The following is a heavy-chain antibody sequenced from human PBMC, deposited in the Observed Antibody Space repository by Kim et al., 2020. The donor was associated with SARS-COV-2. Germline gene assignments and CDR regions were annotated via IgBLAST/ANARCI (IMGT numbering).Heavy chain of an antibody. CDR3: ARLSSTGYTSGWFDY. CDR2: IKHDGSEK. CDR1: GFTFNSYW. V-gene: IGHV3-7*01. D-gene: IGHD6-19*01. Sequence: GGSLRLSCVASGFTFNSYWMSWVRQAPGKGLEWVANIKHDGSEKYSVGSMRGRFTISRDNARNSLYLQVNSLRAEDTAIYYCARLSSTGYTSGWFDYWGRGTLVTVSS. J-gene: IGHJ4*02.